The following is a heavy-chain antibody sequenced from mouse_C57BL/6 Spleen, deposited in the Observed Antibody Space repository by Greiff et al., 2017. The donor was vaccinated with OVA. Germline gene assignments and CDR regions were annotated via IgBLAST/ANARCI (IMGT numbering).Heavy chain of an antibody. CDR1: GFTFSSYA. Sequence: EVKVVESGGGLVKPGGSLKLSCAASGFTFSSYAMSWVRQTPEKRLEWVATISDGGSYTYYPDNVKGRFTISRDNAKNNLYLQMSHLKSEDTAMYYCARSMVTGDYWGQGTTPTVSS. D-gene: IGHD2-2*01. J-gene: IGHJ2*01. V-gene: IGHV5-4*03. CDR3: ARSMVTGDY. CDR2: ISDGGSYT.